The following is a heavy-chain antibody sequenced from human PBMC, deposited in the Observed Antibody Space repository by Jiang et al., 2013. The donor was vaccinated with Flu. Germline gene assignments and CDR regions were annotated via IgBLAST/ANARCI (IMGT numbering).Heavy chain of an antibody. J-gene: IGHJ6*02. CDR1: GFTFSSYA. V-gene: IGHV3-30*04. Sequence: SCAASGFTFSSYAMHWVRQAPGKGLEWVAVISYDGSNKYYADSVKGRFTISRDNSKNTLYLQMNSLRAEDTAVYYCARSYCTGGVCYTGGHYYYGMDVWGQGTTVTVSS. CDR2: ISYDGSNK. CDR3: ARSYCTGGVCYTGGHYYYGMDV. D-gene: IGHD2-8*02.